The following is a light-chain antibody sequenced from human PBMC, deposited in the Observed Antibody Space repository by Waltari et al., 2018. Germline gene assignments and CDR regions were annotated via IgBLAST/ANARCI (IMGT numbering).Light chain of an antibody. CDR1: SGSRSTTSY. CDR3: AVYMGSGIWV. Sequence: QTVVTQEPSLSLSPGGTVTLTCALSSGSRSTTSYATWYQQTPGQAPRTLVYKANALSSGVPDRFSGSMLGNTAALTITGAQADDESDYYCAVYMGSGIWVFGGGTRLTVL. CDR2: KAN. J-gene: IGLJ3*02. V-gene: IGLV8-61*01.